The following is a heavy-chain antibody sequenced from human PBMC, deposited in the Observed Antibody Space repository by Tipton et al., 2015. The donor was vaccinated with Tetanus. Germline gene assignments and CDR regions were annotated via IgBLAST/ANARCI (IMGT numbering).Heavy chain of an antibody. V-gene: IGHV3-30*18. CDR1: GFTFSSYG. Sequence: SLRLSCAASGFTFSSYGMHWVRQAPGKGLEWVAVISYDGSNKYYADSVKGRFTISRDNSKNTLYLQMNSLRAEDTAVYYCAKDHSYGSYYYYGMDVWGQGTTVTVSS. CDR3: AKDHSYGSYYYYGMDV. J-gene: IGHJ6*02. D-gene: IGHD5-18*01. CDR2: ISYDGSNK.